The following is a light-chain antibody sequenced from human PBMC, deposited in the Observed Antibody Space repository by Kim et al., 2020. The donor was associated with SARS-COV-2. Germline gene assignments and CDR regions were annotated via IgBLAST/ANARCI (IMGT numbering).Light chain of an antibody. CDR2: TNH. Sequence: GQRVTVSCSGSSSNIGSSTVSWFQQLPGTAPKLLIYTNHKRPSGVPDRFSGSKSGASASLAISGLQSEDEADYYCAAWDDSLNVYVFGTGTKVTVL. J-gene: IGLJ1*01. CDR1: SSNIGSST. CDR3: AAWDDSLNVYV. V-gene: IGLV1-44*01.